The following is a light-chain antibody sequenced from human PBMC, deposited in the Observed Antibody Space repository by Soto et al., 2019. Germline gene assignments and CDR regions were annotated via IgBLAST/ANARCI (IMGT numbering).Light chain of an antibody. CDR2: EVG. CDR3: TSYTRSRNLL. V-gene: IGLV2-14*01. Sequence: QSALTQYASVSGSPGQSITISCTGTSSDVGGYNYVSWYQQHPDKAPKLIIFEVGHRPSGVSNRFSGSKSGNTASLTISGLQAEDEADFYCTSYTRSRNLLFGGGTQLTVL. J-gene: IGLJ7*01. CDR1: SSDVGGYNY.